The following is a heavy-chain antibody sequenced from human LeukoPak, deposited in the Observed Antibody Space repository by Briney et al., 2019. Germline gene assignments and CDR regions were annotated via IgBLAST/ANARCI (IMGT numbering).Heavy chain of an antibody. V-gene: IGHV3-30-3*01. D-gene: IGHD4-17*01. CDR1: GFTFSSYA. CDR2: ISYDGSNK. CDR3: ARGYYGDYVSPFGY. Sequence: GGSLRLSCAASGFTFSSYAMHWVRQAPGKGLKWVAVISYDGSNKYYADSVKGRFTISRDNSKNTLYLQMNSLRAEDTAVYYCARGYYGDYVSPFGYWGQGTLVTVSS. J-gene: IGHJ4*02.